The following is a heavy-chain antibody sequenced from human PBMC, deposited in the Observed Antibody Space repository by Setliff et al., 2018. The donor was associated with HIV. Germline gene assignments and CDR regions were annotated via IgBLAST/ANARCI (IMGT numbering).Heavy chain of an antibody. CDR3: ARDLRDGFEEWFSTLDDGMDV. J-gene: IGHJ6*02. CDR2: INPSSGST. CDR1: GYTFTSYY. D-gene: IGHD3-3*01. V-gene: IGHV1-46*01. Sequence: GASVKVSCKASGYTFTSYYMHWVRQAPGQGLEWMGIINPSSGSTTYAQKFQGRVTMTRDTSTSTVYMELSSLRSEDTAVYYCARDLRDGFEEWFSTLDDGMDVWGQGTTVTVSS.